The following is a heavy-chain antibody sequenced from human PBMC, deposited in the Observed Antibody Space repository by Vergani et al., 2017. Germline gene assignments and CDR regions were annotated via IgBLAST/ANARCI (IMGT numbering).Heavy chain of an antibody. CDR2: INHSGTI. V-gene: IGHV4-34*10. CDR1: GGSLSGYY. D-gene: IGHD1-26*01. Sequence: QVQLEESGPGLVKPSETLSLTCAVYGGSLSGYYWSWIRLAPGKGLEWIGEINHSGTINYNPTLKSPFNVSIDTSRDHFSLKLRSVSAADTAVYFCARRAERWETLLRDDFDVWGQGTLVTVSP. CDR3: ARRAERWETLLRDDFDV. J-gene: IGHJ3*01.